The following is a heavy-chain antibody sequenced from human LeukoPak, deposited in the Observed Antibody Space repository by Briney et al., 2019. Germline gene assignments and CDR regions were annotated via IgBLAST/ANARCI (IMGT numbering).Heavy chain of an antibody. Sequence: GGSLRLSCAASEFTFSSYAMNWVRQAPGKGLEWVSSISTSSRYIHYADSVKGRFTISRDNAKNSLYLQVNGLRAEDTAVYYCAREGGFSRSSYGAFDIWGQGTMVTVSS. J-gene: IGHJ3*02. CDR1: EFTFSSYA. D-gene: IGHD6-6*01. CDR2: ISTSSRYI. V-gene: IGHV3-21*01. CDR3: AREGGFSRSSYGAFDI.